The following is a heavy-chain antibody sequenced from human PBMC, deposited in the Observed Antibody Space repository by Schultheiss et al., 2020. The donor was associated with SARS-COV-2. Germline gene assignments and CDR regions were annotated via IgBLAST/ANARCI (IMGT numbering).Heavy chain of an antibody. CDR3: ARTDSYGDYDY. V-gene: IGHV2-5*08. D-gene: IGHD4-17*01. CDR2: IYWDDDK. J-gene: IGHJ4*02. CDR1: GFSLSTTGMR. Sequence: SGPTLVKPTQTLTLTCTFSGFSLSTTGMRVGWIRQPPGKALVWLALIYWDDDKRYSPSLRSRFTITKDTSKNQVVLTMTNMDPVDTATYYCARTDSYGDYDYWGQGTLVTVSS.